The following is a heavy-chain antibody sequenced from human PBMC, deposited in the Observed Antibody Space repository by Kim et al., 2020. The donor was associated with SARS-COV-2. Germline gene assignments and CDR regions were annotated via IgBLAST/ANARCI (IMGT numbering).Heavy chain of an antibody. J-gene: IGHJ6*02. CDR3: ARHAGTSNYYGMDV. Sequence: SETLSLTCTVSGGSISSSSYYWAWIRQPPGKGLEWIGTMYYSGGTSYNPSLKSRVTISVDTSKNQFSLKLSSVTAADTAVYYCARHAGTSNYYGMDVWGQGTTVTVSS. CDR1: GGSISSSSYY. CDR2: MYYSGGT. V-gene: IGHV4-39*01.